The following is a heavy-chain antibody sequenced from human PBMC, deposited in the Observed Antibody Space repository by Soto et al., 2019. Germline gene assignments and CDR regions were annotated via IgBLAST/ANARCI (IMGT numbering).Heavy chain of an antibody. CDR3: AHAGFAP. J-gene: IGHJ5*02. Sequence: GKGREWVGFIRSKAYGGTTEYAASVKGRFTISRDDSKSIAYLQMNSLKSEDTAVYYCAHAGFAPRGHGTPVPVSS. CDR2: IRSKAYGGTT. V-gene: IGHV3-49*02.